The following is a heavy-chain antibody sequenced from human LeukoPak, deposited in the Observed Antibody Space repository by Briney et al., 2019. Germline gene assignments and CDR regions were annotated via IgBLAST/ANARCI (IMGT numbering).Heavy chain of an antibody. J-gene: IGHJ4*02. CDR3: ARGGSFSLYYFDY. D-gene: IGHD3-16*01. CDR2: TYYRSKWYN. V-gene: IGHV6-1*01. CDR1: GDSVSSNSAA. Sequence: SQTLSLTCAISGDSVSSNSAAWSWIRQPPSRGLEWLGRTYYRSKWYNDYSESVRGRITINPDTSKNQFSLQLNSVTPEDTAVYYCARGGSFSLYYFDYWGQGTLVTVSS.